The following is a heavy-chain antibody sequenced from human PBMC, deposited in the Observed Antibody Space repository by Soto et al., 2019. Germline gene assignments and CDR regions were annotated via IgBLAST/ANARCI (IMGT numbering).Heavy chain of an antibody. J-gene: IGHJ4*02. CDR1: GFTFTSSA. Sequence: ASVKVSCKASGFTFTSSAVQWVRQARGQRLVWIGWIVVGSGNTNYAQKFQERVTITRDMSTSTAYMELSSLRSEDTAVYYCAAVPPVYSGSYYFDYWGQGTLVTVSS. CDR2: IVVGSGNT. D-gene: IGHD1-26*01. CDR3: AAVPPVYSGSYYFDY. V-gene: IGHV1-58*01.